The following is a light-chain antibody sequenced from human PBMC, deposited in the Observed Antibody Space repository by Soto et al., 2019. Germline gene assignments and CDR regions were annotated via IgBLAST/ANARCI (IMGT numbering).Light chain of an antibody. CDR1: QSVSIN. J-gene: IGKJ5*01. CDR3: QQRDKWPIT. V-gene: IGKV3-11*01. Sequence: MVLTQSPATLSLSPGERATRSCRASQSVSINLAWYQQKPGQAPSLLIYGAFTRATGIPTRFSGTGSGTEFTLTISGLEPEDFSVYYCQQRDKWPITFGQGTRLEIK. CDR2: GAF.